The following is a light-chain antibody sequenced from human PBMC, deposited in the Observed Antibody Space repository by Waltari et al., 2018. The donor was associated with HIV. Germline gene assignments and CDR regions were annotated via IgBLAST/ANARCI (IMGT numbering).Light chain of an antibody. J-gene: IGLJ1*01. CDR3: AAWDDSLNGHV. CDR2: RDN. CDR1: SSNIRSNS. V-gene: IGLV1-44*01. Sequence: QSVLTQPPSASGTPGQRVTISCSGSSSNIRSNSVNWYQQLPGTAPKLLIYRDNQRPAGVPDRCSGSKAGTSASLAISGLQSEDEADYYCAAWDDSLNGHVFGTGTQVTV.